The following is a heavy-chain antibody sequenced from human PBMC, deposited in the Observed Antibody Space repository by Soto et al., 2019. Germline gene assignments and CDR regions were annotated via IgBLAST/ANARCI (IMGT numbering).Heavy chain of an antibody. V-gene: IGHV4-30-4*01. CDR1: GGSISSGDYY. J-gene: IGHJ4*02. CDR2: IYYSGST. D-gene: IGHD1-1*01. CDR3: ARVQFNGQPLEFDY. Sequence: KASETLSLTCTVSGGSISSGDYYWSWIRQPPGKGPEWIGYIYYSGSTYYNPSLKSRVTISVDTSKNQFSLKLSSVTAADTAVYYCARVQFNGQPLEFDYWGQGTLVTVSS.